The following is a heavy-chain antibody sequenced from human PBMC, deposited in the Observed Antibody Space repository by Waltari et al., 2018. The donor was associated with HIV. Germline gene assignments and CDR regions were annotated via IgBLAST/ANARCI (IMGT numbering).Heavy chain of an antibody. J-gene: IGHJ4*02. CDR2: ISWNSRSV. D-gene: IGHD3-9*01. CDR1: GFKFDDYA. Sequence: EVQLVESGGGLVQPGRSLRLSCAASGFKFDDYAIHWVRQAQGKGLEWVSGISWNSRSVAYAASVNGRFSVSRDNAKTSVSLQIHSLRTEDTALYYCAKEDGPFGDILTGHFAFDYWGQGVLVTVSS. V-gene: IGHV3-9*01. CDR3: AKEDGPFGDILTGHFAFDY.